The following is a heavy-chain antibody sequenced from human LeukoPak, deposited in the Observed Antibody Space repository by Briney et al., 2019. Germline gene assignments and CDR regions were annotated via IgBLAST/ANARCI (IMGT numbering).Heavy chain of an antibody. Sequence: PGGSLRLSCAASGFTFSYYSMNWVRQAPGKGLEWVSSISSSSGYIYYADSVKGRFTISRENAKNSLYLQMNSLRAEDTAVYYCARDKGGGSDAFDIWGQGTMVTVSS. D-gene: IGHD3-16*01. J-gene: IGHJ3*02. CDR1: GFTFSYYS. CDR2: ISSSSGYI. CDR3: ARDKGGGSDAFDI. V-gene: IGHV3-21*01.